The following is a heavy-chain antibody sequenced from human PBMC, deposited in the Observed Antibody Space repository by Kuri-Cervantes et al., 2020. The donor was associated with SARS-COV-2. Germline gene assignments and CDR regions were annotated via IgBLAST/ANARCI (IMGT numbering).Heavy chain of an antibody. D-gene: IGHD4-17*01. Sequence: SVQVSCKASGGTFSSYAISWVRQAPGQGLEWMGGIIPIFGTENYAQKFQGRVTITADESTSTAYMELSSLRSEDTAVYYCARVEEYGDSYYYYYGMDVWGQGTTVTVSS. CDR1: GGTFSSYA. J-gene: IGHJ6*02. CDR2: IIPIFGTE. CDR3: ARVEEYGDSYYYYYGMDV. V-gene: IGHV1-69*13.